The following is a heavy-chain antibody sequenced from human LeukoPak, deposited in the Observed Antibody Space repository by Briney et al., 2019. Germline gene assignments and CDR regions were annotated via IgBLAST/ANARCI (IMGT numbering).Heavy chain of an antibody. D-gene: IGHD5-18*01. Sequence: GGSLRLSCAASGFTISSYWMNWFRQPPGKGLEWVANIKQDGSEKYYVDSVKGRFTIARDNAKKSLYLQMNSLRAEDTGVYYCARDPSRGYTYGYGDYWGQGILVTVSS. CDR2: IKQDGSEK. J-gene: IGHJ4*02. CDR1: GFTISSYW. CDR3: ARDPSRGYTYGYGDY. V-gene: IGHV3-7*01.